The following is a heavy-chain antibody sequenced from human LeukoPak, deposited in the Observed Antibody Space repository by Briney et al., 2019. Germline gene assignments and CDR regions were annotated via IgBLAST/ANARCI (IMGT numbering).Heavy chain of an antibody. V-gene: IGHV3-23*01. Sequence: GGSLRLSCAASGFTFSSYAVSWVRQAPGKGLERVSAISGSGGSTYYADSVKGRFTISRDNSKNTLYLQMNSLRAEDTAVYYCAKGFTYYYDSSGYYYFDYWGQGTLVTVSS. J-gene: IGHJ4*02. D-gene: IGHD3-22*01. CDR1: GFTFSSYA. CDR3: AKGFTYYYDSSGYYYFDY. CDR2: ISGSGGST.